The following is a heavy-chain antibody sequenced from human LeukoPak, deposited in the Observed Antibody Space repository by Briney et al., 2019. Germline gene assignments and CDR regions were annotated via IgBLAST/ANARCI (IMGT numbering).Heavy chain of an antibody. CDR1: GGSISRYY. CDR2: IYYSGST. J-gene: IGHJ4*02. CDR3: ARPGTSGSYAVY. Sequence: SETLSLTCTVSGGSISRYYWSWIRQPPGKGLEWIGSIYYSGSTNYNPSLKSRVTISVDTSKNQFTLKLSSVTAADKAVYYCARPGTSGSYAVYWGQGTLVTVSS. V-gene: IGHV4-59*08. D-gene: IGHD1-26*01.